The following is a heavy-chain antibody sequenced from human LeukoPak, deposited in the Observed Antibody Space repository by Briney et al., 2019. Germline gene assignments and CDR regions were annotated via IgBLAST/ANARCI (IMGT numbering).Heavy chain of an antibody. Sequence: GGSLRPSCAASGFTFSSHSMTWVRQAPGKGLEWVSSISSSSSYIYYADSVKARFTISRDNAKNSLYLQMNSLRAEDTAVYYCARSYYYDSSGYYYRGQGTLVTVSS. J-gene: IGHJ4*02. V-gene: IGHV3-21*01. D-gene: IGHD3-22*01. CDR2: ISSSSSYI. CDR1: GFTFSSHS. CDR3: ARSYYYDSSGYYY.